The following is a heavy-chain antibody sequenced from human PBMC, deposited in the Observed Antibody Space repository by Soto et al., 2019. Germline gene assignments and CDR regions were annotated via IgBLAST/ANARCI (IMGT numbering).Heavy chain of an antibody. CDR2: IYYSGST. V-gene: IGHV4-59*08. D-gene: IGHD6-19*01. Sequence: SETLSLTCTVSGGSISSYYWSWIRQPPGKGLEWIGYIYYSGSTNYNPSLKSRVTISVDTSKNQFSLKLSSVTAADTAVYYCARQIPIRGLGYFDYWGQGTLVTVSS. CDR3: ARQIPIRGLGYFDY. CDR1: GGSISSYY. J-gene: IGHJ4*02.